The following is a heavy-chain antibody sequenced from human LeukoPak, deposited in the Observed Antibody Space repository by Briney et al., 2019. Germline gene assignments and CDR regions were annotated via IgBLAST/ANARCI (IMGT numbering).Heavy chain of an antibody. Sequence: GGSLRLSCAASGFTFSTYSMSWVRQAPGKGLEWVGFIRSKAYGGTTEYAASVKGRFTISRDDSKSIAYLQMNSLKTEDTAAYYCTRDAPSGYSSSWYDAFDIWGQGTMVTVSS. D-gene: IGHD6-13*01. J-gene: IGHJ3*02. CDR1: GFTFSTYS. V-gene: IGHV3-49*04. CDR3: TRDAPSGYSSSWYDAFDI. CDR2: IRSKAYGGTT.